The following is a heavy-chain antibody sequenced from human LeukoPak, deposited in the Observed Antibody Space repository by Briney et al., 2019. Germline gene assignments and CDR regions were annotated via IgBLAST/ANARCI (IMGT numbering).Heavy chain of an antibody. Sequence: SETLSLTCTVSGGSISSHYWSWIRQPAGKGLEWIGRFYTSGSTNYNPSLKSRVTMSVDTSKNQFSLNLSSVTAADTAVYYCARGGGYSSGWYHTDYWGQGTLVTVSS. D-gene: IGHD6-19*01. CDR3: ARGGGYSSGWYHTDY. CDR2: FYTSGST. CDR1: GGSISSHY. V-gene: IGHV4-4*07. J-gene: IGHJ4*02.